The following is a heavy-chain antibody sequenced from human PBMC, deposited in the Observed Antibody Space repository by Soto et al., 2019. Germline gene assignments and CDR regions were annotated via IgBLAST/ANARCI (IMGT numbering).Heavy chain of an antibody. CDR3: ARVLGGVDY. CDR2: IYYSGST. V-gene: IGHV4-61*01. J-gene: IGHJ4*02. CDR1: GGSVSSGSYY. D-gene: IGHD2-15*01. Sequence: SETLSLTCTVSGGSVSSGSYYWSWIRQPPGKGLEWIGYIYYSGSTNYNPSLTSRVTISVDTSKNQFSLKLSSVTAADTAVYYCARVLGGVDYWGQGTLVTVSS.